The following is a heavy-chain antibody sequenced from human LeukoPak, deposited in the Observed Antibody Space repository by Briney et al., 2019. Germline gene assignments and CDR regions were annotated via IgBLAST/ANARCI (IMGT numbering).Heavy chain of an antibody. V-gene: IGHV3-73*01. CDR3: AKDRQPAVRGVDY. D-gene: IGHD3-10*01. CDR1: GFTFSGSA. CDR2: IRSKTNNYAT. Sequence: GGSLKLSCAASGFTFSGSAMHWVRQASGKGLEWVGRIRSKTNNYATAYAASLKGRFTISRDDSKNTAYLQMNSPKTEDTAVYYCAKDRQPAVRGVDYWGQGTLVTVSS. J-gene: IGHJ4*02.